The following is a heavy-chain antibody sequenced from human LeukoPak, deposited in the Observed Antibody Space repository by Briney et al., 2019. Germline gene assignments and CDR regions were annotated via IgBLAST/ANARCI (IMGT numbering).Heavy chain of an antibody. V-gene: IGHV3-7*01. D-gene: IGHD1-26*01. CDR2: IKQDGSEK. Sequence: GGSLRLSCAASGFTFSSYWMSWVRQAPGKGLEWVANIKQDGSEKYYVDSVNGRFTISRDNAKNSLYLQMNSLRAEDTAVYYCARGVGATETDAFDIWGQGTMVTVSS. CDR1: GFTFSSYW. J-gene: IGHJ3*02. CDR3: ARGVGATETDAFDI.